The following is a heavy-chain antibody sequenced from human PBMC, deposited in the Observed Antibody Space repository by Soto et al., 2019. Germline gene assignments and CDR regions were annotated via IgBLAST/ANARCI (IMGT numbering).Heavy chain of an antibody. CDR1: SASFTVYY. D-gene: IGHD2-15*01. Sequence: QVQLQASGPGLVKPSETLSLTCTVSSASFTVYYWSWIRQPPGKGLEWIGYIYYSGSTSYNPSLTSRVTLSADTSKNQFSLKLRSVTAADTAVYYCARDAGGPGDYWGQGVLVTVSS. CDR3: ARDAGGPGDY. CDR2: IYYSGST. J-gene: IGHJ4*02. V-gene: IGHV4-59*01.